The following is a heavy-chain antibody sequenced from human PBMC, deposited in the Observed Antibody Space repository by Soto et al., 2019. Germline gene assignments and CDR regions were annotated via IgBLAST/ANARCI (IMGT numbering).Heavy chain of an antibody. D-gene: IGHD3-22*01. CDR3: AKDLDYDPTNWFDP. J-gene: IGHJ5*02. CDR2: ISGSGGST. Sequence: GGSLRLSCAASGFTFSSYAMSWVRHAPGKGLEWVSAISGSGGSTYYADSVKGRFTISRDNSKNTLYLQMNSLRAEDTAVYYCAKDLDYDPTNWFDPWGQGTLVTVSS. V-gene: IGHV3-23*01. CDR1: GFTFSSYA.